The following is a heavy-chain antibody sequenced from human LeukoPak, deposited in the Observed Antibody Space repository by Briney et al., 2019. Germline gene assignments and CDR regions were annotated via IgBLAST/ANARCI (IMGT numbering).Heavy chain of an antibody. Sequence: ASAKVSCKASGYTFTGYYMHWVPQAPGQGLEWMGWINPNSGGTNYAQKFQGRVTMTRDTSISTAYMELSRLRSDDTAVYYCARCITMVRGVIDHFDYWGQGTLVTVSS. CDR2: INPNSGGT. CDR1: GYTFTGYY. J-gene: IGHJ4*02. D-gene: IGHD3-10*01. V-gene: IGHV1-2*02. CDR3: ARCITMVRGVIDHFDY.